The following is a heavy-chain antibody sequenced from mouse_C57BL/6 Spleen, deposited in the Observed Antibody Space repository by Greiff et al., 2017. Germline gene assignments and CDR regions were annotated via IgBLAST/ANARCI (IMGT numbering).Heavy chain of an antibody. Sequence: QVQLQQPGAELVKPGASVKMSCKASGYTFTSYWITWVKQRPGQGLEWIGDIYPGSGSNNYNEKFKSKATLTVDTSSSTAYMQLSSLTSEDSAVYYCARGGYDDAWFAYWGQGTLVTVSA. CDR2: IYPGSGSN. CDR3: ARGGYDDAWFAY. J-gene: IGHJ3*01. CDR1: GYTFTSYW. V-gene: IGHV1-55*01. D-gene: IGHD2-2*01.